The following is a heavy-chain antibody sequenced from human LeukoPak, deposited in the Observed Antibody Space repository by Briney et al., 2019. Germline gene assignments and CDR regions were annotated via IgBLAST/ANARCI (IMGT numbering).Heavy chain of an antibody. J-gene: IGHJ4*02. CDR2: IYTSGST. D-gene: IGHD1-26*01. CDR3: AREGGATTYYFDY. V-gene: IGHV4-4*07. Sequence: SETLSLTCTVSGGSIISYYWSWIRQPAGKGLEWIGRIYTSGSTNYNPSLKSRVTISVDKSKNQFSLKLSSVTAADTAVYYCAREGGATTYYFDYWGQGTLVTVSS. CDR1: GGSIISYY.